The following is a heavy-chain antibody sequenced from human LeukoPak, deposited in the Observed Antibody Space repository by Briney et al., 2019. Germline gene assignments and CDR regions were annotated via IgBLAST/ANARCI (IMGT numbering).Heavy chain of an antibody. D-gene: IGHD1-20*01. Sequence: SETLSLTCTVSGGSISSYYWSWIRQPPGKGLEWIGYIYYSGSSNYNPSLKSRVTISVDTSKNQFSLKLSSVTAADTAVYYCARDGVTGRLDPWGQGTLVTVSS. CDR1: GGSISSYY. CDR3: ARDGVTGRLDP. CDR2: IYYSGSS. J-gene: IGHJ5*02. V-gene: IGHV4-59*01.